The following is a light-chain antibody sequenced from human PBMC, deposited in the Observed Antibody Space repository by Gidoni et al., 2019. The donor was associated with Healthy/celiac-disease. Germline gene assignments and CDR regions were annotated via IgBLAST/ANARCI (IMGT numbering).Light chain of an antibody. V-gene: IGKV3-15*01. CDR1: QSVSRN. J-gene: IGKJ1*01. CDR2: GAS. Sequence: EIVMTQSPATLSVSPGERATLSCRASQSVSRNLAWYQQKPGQAPRLLIYGASTRATGIPARFSGSGSGTEFTLTISSLQSEDFAVYYCQQYNNWPTWTVGQGTKVEIK. CDR3: QQYNNWPTWT.